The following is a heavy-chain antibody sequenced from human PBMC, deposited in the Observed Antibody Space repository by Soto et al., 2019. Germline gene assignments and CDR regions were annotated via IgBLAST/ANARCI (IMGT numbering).Heavy chain of an antibody. V-gene: IGHV3-30*18. CDR1: GFTFSSYG. CDR3: AKESGMATINEALDY. J-gene: IGHJ4*02. CDR2: ISYDGSNK. Sequence: GGSLRLSCAASGFTFSSYGMHWVRQAPGKGLEWVAVISYDGSNKYYADSVKGRFTISRDNSKNTLYLQMNSLRAEDTAVYYCAKESGMATINEALDYWGQGTLVTVSS. D-gene: IGHD5-12*01.